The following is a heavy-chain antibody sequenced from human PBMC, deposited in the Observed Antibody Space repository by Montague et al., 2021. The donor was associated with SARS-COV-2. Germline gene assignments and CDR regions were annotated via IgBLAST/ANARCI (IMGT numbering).Heavy chain of an antibody. Sequence: SETLSLTCTVSGGSISSSSYYWAWIRQPTGKGLEWIGSIYHSGSTFYNPSLKSRVSMSVDTSKNQFFLKLSPVTAADTAMYYCARVKWELSVGNVFDIWGQGTMVTVSS. CDR3: ARVKWELSVGNVFDI. CDR2: IYHSGST. D-gene: IGHD1-26*01. J-gene: IGHJ3*02. CDR1: GGSISSSSYY. V-gene: IGHV4-39*01.